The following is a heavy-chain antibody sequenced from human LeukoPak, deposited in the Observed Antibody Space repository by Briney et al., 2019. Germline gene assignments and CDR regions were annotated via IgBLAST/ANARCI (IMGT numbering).Heavy chain of an antibody. D-gene: IGHD1-14*01. CDR3: ARGGDRRGFDY. Sequence: SETLSLTCTVSGGSISNGGYYWSWIRQHPGRGLEWIGYIYDSGTTYYNPALQSRVTISVDTSDNQLSLKLRSLTAADTAVYYCARGGDRRGFDYWGQGTLVTVSS. CDR2: IYDSGTT. J-gene: IGHJ4*02. CDR1: GGSISNGGYY. V-gene: IGHV4-31*03.